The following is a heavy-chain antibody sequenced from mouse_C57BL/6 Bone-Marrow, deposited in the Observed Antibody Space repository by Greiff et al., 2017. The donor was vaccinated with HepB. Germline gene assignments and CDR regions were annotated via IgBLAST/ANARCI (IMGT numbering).Heavy chain of an antibody. CDR1: GYAFSSYW. Sequence: LVESGAELVKPGASVKISCKASGYAFSSYWMNWVKQRPGKGLEWIGQIYPGDGDTNYNGKFKGKATLTADKSSSTAYMQLSSLTSEDSAVYFCARLYDYDQTAWFAYWGQGTLVTVSA. D-gene: IGHD2-4*01. CDR3: ARLYDYDQTAWFAY. CDR2: IYPGDGDT. J-gene: IGHJ3*01. V-gene: IGHV1-80*01.